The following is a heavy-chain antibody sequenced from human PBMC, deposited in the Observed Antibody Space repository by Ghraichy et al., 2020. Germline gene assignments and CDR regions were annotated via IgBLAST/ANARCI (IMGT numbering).Heavy chain of an antibody. Sequence: LSLTCAASGFIFRNHGMHWVRQAPGKGLEWVPVIWYDGGKKFYADSVKGRFTISRDNSKNTLYLQMNSLRAEDTAVYYCARDGMFAGDAFDIWGRGTLVTVSS. J-gene: IGHJ3*02. V-gene: IGHV3-33*01. CDR3: ARDGMFAGDAFDI. CDR2: IWYDGGKK. D-gene: IGHD3-16*01. CDR1: GFIFRNHG.